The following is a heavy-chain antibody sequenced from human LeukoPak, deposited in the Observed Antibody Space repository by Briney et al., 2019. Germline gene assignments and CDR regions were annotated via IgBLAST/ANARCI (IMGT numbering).Heavy chain of an antibody. V-gene: IGHV4-34*01. CDR1: GGSFSGYS. Sequence: KTSETLSLTCAVYGGSFSGYSWNWIRQPPVKGLEWIGEINHSGGTNYNPSLKSRVTISVDTSKNQFSLKLSSVTAADTAVYYCARDPLSYDSSGYRRPAFDIWGQGTMVTVSS. J-gene: IGHJ3*02. D-gene: IGHD3-22*01. CDR2: INHSGGT. CDR3: ARDPLSYDSSGYRRPAFDI.